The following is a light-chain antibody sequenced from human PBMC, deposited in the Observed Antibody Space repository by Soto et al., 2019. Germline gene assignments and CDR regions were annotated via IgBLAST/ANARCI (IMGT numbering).Light chain of an antibody. Sequence: SVPTQPASVCGSPGQSITISCTGTIGDICSYNRVSWYQQHPGKAPKLIIYEVTDRPSGVSNRFSGSKYGNTASLTISGLQAEDEAEYYCSSYTNINTRACVFGTGTTVTV. V-gene: IGLV2-14*01. CDR3: SSYTNINTRACV. J-gene: IGLJ1*01. CDR2: EVT. CDR1: IGDICSYNR.